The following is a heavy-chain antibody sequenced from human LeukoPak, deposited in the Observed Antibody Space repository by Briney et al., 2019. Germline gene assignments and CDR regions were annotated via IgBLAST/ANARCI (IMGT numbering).Heavy chain of an antibody. V-gene: IGHV3-23*01. CDR3: AKDRVGILAYRTDTTCSTKSY. Sequence: GGSLRLSCAASGFTFSSYAMSWVRQAPGQGLEWVSGISGSGGTTYYADSVKGRFTISRDNSKSTLYLQMNSLRAEDTAVYYCAKDRVGILAYRTDTTCSTKSYWGQGTLVTVSS. CDR1: GFTFSSYA. J-gene: IGHJ4*02. CDR2: ISGSGGTT. D-gene: IGHD2-2*01.